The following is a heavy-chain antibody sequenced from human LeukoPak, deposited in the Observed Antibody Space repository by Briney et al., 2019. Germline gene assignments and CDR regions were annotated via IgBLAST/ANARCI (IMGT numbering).Heavy chain of an antibody. J-gene: IGHJ4*02. CDR3: ARGGPFPSGSSSREYYLDY. Sequence: ASVKVSCKASGYDFINYGISWVRQAPGQGLEWMGWRSIYNGNTDYKLQGRVTMTTDTSTSTAYMEVRSLRSDNTAVYYCARGGPFPSGSSSREYYLDYWGQGTLVTVSS. CDR1: GYDFINYG. D-gene: IGHD6-6*01. V-gene: IGHV1-18*01. CDR2: RSIYNGNT.